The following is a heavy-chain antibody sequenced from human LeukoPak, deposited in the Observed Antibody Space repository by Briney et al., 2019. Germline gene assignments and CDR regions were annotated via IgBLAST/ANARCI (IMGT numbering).Heavy chain of an antibody. CDR3: ARVVDGSVQIDY. CDR1: GYTLSTYG. D-gene: IGHD3-22*01. CDR2: ISAYNGRT. Sequence: ASVKVSCKAPGYTLSTYGISWVRQAPGQGLEWMGWISAYNGRTTYAQNLQGRVTMTTDTSTSTAYMEVRSLTSDDTAVYYCARVVDGSVQIDYWGQGTLVTVSS. J-gene: IGHJ4*02. V-gene: IGHV1-18*01.